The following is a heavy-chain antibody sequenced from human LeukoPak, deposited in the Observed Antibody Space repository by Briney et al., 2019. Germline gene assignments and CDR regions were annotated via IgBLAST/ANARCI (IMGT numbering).Heavy chain of an antibody. J-gene: IGHJ6*02. CDR1: GVSFSGYY. V-gene: IGHV4-34*01. CDR2: INHSGST. D-gene: IGHD6-13*01. CDR3: ARGSPRIAAAGTYYYYGMDV. Sequence: KSSETLSLTCAVYGVSFSGYYWSWLRQPPGKGLEWIGEINHSGSTNYNPSLKSRVTISVDTSKNQFSLKLSSVTAADTAVYYCARGSPRIAAAGTYYYYGMDVWGQGTTVTVSS.